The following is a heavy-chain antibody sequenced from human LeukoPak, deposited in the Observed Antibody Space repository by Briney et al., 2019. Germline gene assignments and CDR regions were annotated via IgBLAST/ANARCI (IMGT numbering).Heavy chain of an antibody. D-gene: IGHD6-19*01. CDR1: GGTFSSYA. J-gene: IGHJ4*02. CDR3: ARKRSGWYHFDY. V-gene: IGHV1-69*06. Sequence: GASVKVSCKASGGTFSSYAISWVRQAPGQGLEWMGGIIPIFGTANYAQKFQGRVTITADKSTSTAYMELSSLRSEDTAVYYCARKRSGWYHFDYWGQGTLVTVSS. CDR2: IIPIFGTA.